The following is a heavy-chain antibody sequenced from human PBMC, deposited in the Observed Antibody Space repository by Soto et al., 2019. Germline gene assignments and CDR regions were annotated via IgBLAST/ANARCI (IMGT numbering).Heavy chain of an antibody. Sequence: ASVKVSCKASGYTFTSYDINWVRQATGQGLEWMGWMNPNSGNTGYAQKFQGRVTMTRNTSISTAYMELSSLRSEDTAVYYCARAPYGDYGTDYYYYYMDVWGKGTTVTVS. V-gene: IGHV1-8*01. CDR3: ARAPYGDYGTDYYYYYMDV. J-gene: IGHJ6*03. CDR1: GYTFTSYD. CDR2: MNPNSGNT. D-gene: IGHD4-17*01.